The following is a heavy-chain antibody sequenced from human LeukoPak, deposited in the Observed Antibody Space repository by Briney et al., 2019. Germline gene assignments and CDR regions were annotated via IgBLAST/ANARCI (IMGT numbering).Heavy chain of an antibody. CDR2: IYHSGST. CDR1: GGSISSYY. CDR3: ARRGRARGFDY. Sequence: SETLSLTCTVSGGSISSYYWSWIRQPPGKGLEWIGYIYHSGSTYYNPSLKSRVTISVDRSKNQFSLKLSSVTAADTAVYYCARRGRARGFDYWGQGTLVTVSS. D-gene: IGHD1-26*01. J-gene: IGHJ4*02. V-gene: IGHV4-59*12.